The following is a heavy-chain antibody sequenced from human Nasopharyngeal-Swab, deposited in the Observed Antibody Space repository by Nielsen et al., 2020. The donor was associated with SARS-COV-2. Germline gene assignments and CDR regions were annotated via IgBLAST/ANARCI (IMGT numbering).Heavy chain of an antibody. CDR1: GFTFSSYA. Sequence: GGSLRLSCAASGFTFSSYAMSWVRQAPGKGLEWVSAISGGTGGTFYADSVKGRFTISRDNSKNTLYLQMNSLRAEDTAVYYCAKNNLAATVTNAGGYYYYGMDVWGQGTTVTVSS. CDR2: ISGGTGGT. D-gene: IGHD4-17*01. CDR3: AKNNLAATVTNAGGYYYYGMDV. J-gene: IGHJ6*02. V-gene: IGHV3-23*01.